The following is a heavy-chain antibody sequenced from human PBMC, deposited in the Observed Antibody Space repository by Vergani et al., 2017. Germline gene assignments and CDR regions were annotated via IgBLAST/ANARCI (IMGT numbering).Heavy chain of an antibody. CDR1: GGTFSSYA. V-gene: IGHV1-69*01. J-gene: IGHJ6*03. CDR2: IIPIFGTA. CDR3: ARSMRAALLGWLSIYHHMDV. D-gene: IGHD3-3*02. Sequence: QVQLVQSGAEVKKPGSSVKVSCKASGGTFSSYANSWVRQALGQGLEWMGGIIPIFGTANYAQKFQGRVTITADESTSTAYMELSRLRSEDTAVYYCARSMRAALLGWLSIYHHMDVWGKGTTVTVSS.